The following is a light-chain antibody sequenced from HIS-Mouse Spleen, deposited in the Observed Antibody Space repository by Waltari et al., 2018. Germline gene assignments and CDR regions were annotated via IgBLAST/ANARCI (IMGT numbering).Light chain of an antibody. CDR3: AAWDDSLNGWV. Sequence: QSVLTQPPSASGTPGQRVPIPCSGSSSNIGRNTVNWYQQPPGTAPKLLIYSNNQRPSGVPDRFSGSKSGTSASLAISGLQSEDEADYYCAAWDDSLNGWVFGGGTKLTVL. J-gene: IGLJ3*02. CDR1: SSNIGRNT. V-gene: IGLV1-44*01. CDR2: SNN.